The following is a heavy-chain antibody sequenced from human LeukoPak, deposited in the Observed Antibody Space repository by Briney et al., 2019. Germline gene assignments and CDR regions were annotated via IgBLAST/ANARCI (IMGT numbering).Heavy chain of an antibody. CDR1: GFTFSSYI. Sequence: GGSLRLSCAASGFTFSSYIMHWVRQAPGKGLEWVAVISYDGSNKYYADSVKGRFTISRDNPKNTLYLQMNSLRPEDTAVYYCARGRLWFGESIYYCAMDVWGQGTTVTVSS. CDR2: ISYDGSNK. D-gene: IGHD3-10*01. CDR3: ARGRLWFGESIYYCAMDV. J-gene: IGHJ6*02. V-gene: IGHV3-30-3*01.